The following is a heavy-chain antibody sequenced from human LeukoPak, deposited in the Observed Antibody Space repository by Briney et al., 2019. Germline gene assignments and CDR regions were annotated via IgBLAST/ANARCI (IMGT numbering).Heavy chain of an antibody. V-gene: IGHV3-74*01. CDR3: ARDVAWFGGGTVDY. CDR2: INSDGSST. J-gene: IGHJ4*02. Sequence: GGSLRLSCAASGFTFSSYWMHWVRQAPGKWLVWVSRINSDGSSTSYADSVKGRFTISRDNAKNTLYLQMNSLRAEDTAVYYCARDVAWFGGGTVDYWGQGTLVTVSS. D-gene: IGHD3-10*01. CDR1: GFTFSSYW.